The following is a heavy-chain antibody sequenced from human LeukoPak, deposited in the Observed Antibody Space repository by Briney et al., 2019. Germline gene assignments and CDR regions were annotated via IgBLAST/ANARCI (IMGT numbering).Heavy chain of an antibody. CDR1: GFTFSSYG. Sequence: PGGSLRLSCAASGFTFSSYGMHWVRQAPGKGLEWVAVIWYDGSNKYYADSVKGRFTISRDNYKNTLYLQMNSLRAEDTAVYYCARVNGDYSSHYYGMDVWGKGTTVTVSS. CDR2: IWYDGSNK. CDR3: ARVNGDYSSHYYGMDV. V-gene: IGHV3-33*01. J-gene: IGHJ6*04. D-gene: IGHD4-17*01.